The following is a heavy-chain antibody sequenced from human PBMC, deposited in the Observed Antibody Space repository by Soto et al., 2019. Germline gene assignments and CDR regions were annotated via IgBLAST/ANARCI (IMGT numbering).Heavy chain of an antibody. V-gene: IGHV3-7*03. D-gene: IGHD3-3*01. CDR1: GFTFSSYW. CDR3: ARGQYDFGSGYYRKADWYFDL. J-gene: IGHJ2*01. CDR2: IKQDGSEK. Sequence: EVQLVESGGGLVQPGGSLRLSCAASGFTFSSYWMSWVRQAPGKGLEWVANIKQDGSEKYYVDSVKGRFTISRDNAKNSLYLQMNSLRAEDTAVYYCARGQYDFGSGYYRKADWYFDLWGRGTLVTVSS.